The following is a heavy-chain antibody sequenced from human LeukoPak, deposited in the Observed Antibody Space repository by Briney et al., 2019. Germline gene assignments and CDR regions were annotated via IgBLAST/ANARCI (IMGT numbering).Heavy chain of an antibody. J-gene: IGHJ3*02. V-gene: IGHV4-34*01. CDR2: INHSGST. D-gene: IGHD6-13*01. Sequence: SETLSLTCAVYGGSFSGYYWSWIRQPPGKGLEWIGEINHSGSTNYNPSLKSRVTISVDTSKNQFSLELSSVTAADTAVYYCAVSSSWYSDAFDIWGQGTMVTVSS. CDR3: AVSSSWYSDAFDI. CDR1: GGSFSGYY.